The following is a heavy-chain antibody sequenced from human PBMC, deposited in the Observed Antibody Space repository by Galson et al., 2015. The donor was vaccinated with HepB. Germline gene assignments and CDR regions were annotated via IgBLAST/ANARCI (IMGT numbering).Heavy chain of an antibody. V-gene: IGHV3-7*01. D-gene: IGHD1-1*01. CDR3: ARGANWSWDY. Sequence: SLRLSCAASGFTFNNYWMSWVRQAPGKGLEWVANIKQDGSEKYYVDSVKGRFTISRDNAKNSLSLQMNSLRAEDTAVYYCARGANWSWDYWGQGTLVAVSS. CDR2: IKQDGSEK. J-gene: IGHJ4*02. CDR1: GFTFNNYW.